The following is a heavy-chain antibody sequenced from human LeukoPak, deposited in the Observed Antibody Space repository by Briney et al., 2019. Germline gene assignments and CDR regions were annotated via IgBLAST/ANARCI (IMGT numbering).Heavy chain of an antibody. CDR2: IYYSGST. D-gene: IGHD6-13*01. V-gene: IGHV4-39*01. J-gene: IGHJ4*02. CDR3: ARREGIAAIDY. Sequence: PSETLSLTCTVSGGSVSSSSYYWGWIRQPPGKGLEWIGSIYYSGSTYYNPSLKSRVTISVDTSKNQFSLKLSSVTAADTAVYYCARREGIAAIDYWGQGTLVTVSS. CDR1: GGSVSSSSYY.